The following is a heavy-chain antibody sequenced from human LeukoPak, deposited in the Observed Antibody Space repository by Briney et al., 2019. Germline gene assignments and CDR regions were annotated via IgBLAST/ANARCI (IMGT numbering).Heavy chain of an antibody. J-gene: IGHJ3*02. CDR2: ISSNGGST. CDR1: GFTFSSYA. Sequence: GGSLRLSCAASGFTFSSYAMHWVHQAPGKGLEYVSAISSNGGSTYYANSVKGRFTISRDNSKNTLYLQMGSLRAEDMAVYYCARYCSGGSCYTGAFDIWGQGTMVTVSS. V-gene: IGHV3-64*01. CDR3: ARYCSGGSCYTGAFDI. D-gene: IGHD2-15*01.